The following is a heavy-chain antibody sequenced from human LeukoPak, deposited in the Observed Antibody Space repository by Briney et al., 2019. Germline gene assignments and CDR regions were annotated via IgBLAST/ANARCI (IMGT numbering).Heavy chain of an antibody. CDR2: IYDNGDT. J-gene: IGHJ4*02. Sequence: PSETLSLTCTVSGGSISNYYWTWIRQPAGKGLEWIGRIYDNGDTNYNPSLKSRVSMSVDTSKNQFSLRLTSVTAADTAVYFRARATLDMFLNEAYHFDFWGQGTLVTVSS. CDR3: ARATLDMFLNEAYHFDF. V-gene: IGHV4-4*07. CDR1: GGSISNYY. D-gene: IGHD2/OR15-2a*01.